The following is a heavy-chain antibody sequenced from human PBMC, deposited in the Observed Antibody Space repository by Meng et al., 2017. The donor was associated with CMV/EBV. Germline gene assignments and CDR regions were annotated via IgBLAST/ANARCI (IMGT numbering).Heavy chain of an antibody. D-gene: IGHD2-8*01. CDR3: AREDCTNGVCYTGLDY. J-gene: IGHJ4*02. V-gene: IGHV4-31*03. CDR2: IYYSGST. CDR1: GGSISSGGSY. Sequence: SETLSLTCTVSGGSISSGGSYWSWIRQHPGKGLEWIGYIYYSGSTYYNPSLKSRVTISVDTSKNQFSLKLSSVTAADTAVYYCAREDCTNGVCYTGLDYWGQGTLVTSPQ.